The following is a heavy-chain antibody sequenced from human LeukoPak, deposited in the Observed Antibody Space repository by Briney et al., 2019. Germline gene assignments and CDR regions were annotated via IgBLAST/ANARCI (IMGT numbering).Heavy chain of an antibody. CDR1: GFFVSDRY. D-gene: IGHD2-21*01. CDR3: AIQAMIAIRDDY. J-gene: IGHJ4*02. CDR2: IYHSGTT. V-gene: IGHV3-66*04. Sequence: GGSLRLSCTASGFFVSDRYMTWARQAPGRGLEWVSLIYHSGTTYYADSVKGRFTISRDNSKNALYLEMNSLRVEDTAIYYCAIQAMIAIRDDYWGQGIMVTVSS.